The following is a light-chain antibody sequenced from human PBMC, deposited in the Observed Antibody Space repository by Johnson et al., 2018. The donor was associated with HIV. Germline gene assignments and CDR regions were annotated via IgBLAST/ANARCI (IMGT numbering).Light chain of an antibody. V-gene: IGLV1-51*01. J-gene: IGLJ1*01. Sequence: QSVLTQPPSVSAAPGQRVTISCSGNSSNIENNYVSWYQQFPERAPKLLIYDNTKRPSGIPDRFSGSKSDTSATLVITGLQPGDEAAYYFGTWDSRLTAYVFGTGTKVT. CDR1: SSNIENNY. CDR3: GTWDSRLTAYV. CDR2: DNT.